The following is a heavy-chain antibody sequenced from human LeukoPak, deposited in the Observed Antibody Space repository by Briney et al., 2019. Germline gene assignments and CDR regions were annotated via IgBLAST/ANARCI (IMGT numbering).Heavy chain of an antibody. CDR3: TTGLYSSSWYGYQH. Sequence: GGSLRLSCAASGFTFSNAWMSWVRQAPGKGPEWVGRIKSKTDGGTTDYAAPVKGRFTISRDDSKNTLYLQMNSLKTEDTAVYYCTTGLYSSSWYGYQHWGQGTLVTVSS. V-gene: IGHV3-15*01. CDR1: GFTFSNAW. J-gene: IGHJ1*01. CDR2: IKSKTDGGTT. D-gene: IGHD6-13*01.